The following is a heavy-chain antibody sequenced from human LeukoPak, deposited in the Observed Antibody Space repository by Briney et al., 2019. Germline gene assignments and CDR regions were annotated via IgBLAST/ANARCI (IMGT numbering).Heavy chain of an antibody. CDR2: IYTSGST. Sequence: SETLSLTCTVSGGSMISSSHYWGWIRQPPGKGLEWIGRIYTSGSTNYNPSLKSRVTISVDTSKNQFSLKLSSVTAADTAVYYCARDVVKKLDDYSNHPAFDIWGQGTMVTVSS. J-gene: IGHJ3*02. V-gene: IGHV4-61*02. CDR3: ARDVVKKLDDYSNHPAFDI. D-gene: IGHD4-11*01. CDR1: GGSMISSSHY.